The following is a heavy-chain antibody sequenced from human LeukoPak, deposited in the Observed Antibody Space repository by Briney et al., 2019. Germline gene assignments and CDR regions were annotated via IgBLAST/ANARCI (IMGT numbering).Heavy chain of an antibody. CDR3: ARGRAPQFRNRNCSGGSCQPRRAPQPTYFDY. Sequence: ASETLSLTCAVYGGSFSGYYWSWIRQPPGKGLEWIGEINHSGSTNYNPSLKSRVTISVDTSKNQFSLKLSSVTAADTAVYYCARGRAPQFRNRNCSGGSCQPRRAPQPTYFDYWGQGTLVTVSS. D-gene: IGHD2-15*01. CDR1: GGSFSGYY. CDR2: INHSGST. V-gene: IGHV4-34*01. J-gene: IGHJ4*02.